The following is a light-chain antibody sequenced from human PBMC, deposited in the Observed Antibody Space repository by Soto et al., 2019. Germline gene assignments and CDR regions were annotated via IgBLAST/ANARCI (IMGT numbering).Light chain of an antibody. CDR1: QTVSNK. V-gene: IGKV3-11*01. Sequence: EIVLTQSPATLSSSPGERATLSCRASQTVSNKLAWYQHKPGQAPRLLSYDTSNRATGIPARFSGSGSGTDFTLTISSLEPEDFAVYYCQQYGGSPPYTFGRGTKLEIK. CDR3: QQYGGSPPYT. J-gene: IGKJ2*01. CDR2: DTS.